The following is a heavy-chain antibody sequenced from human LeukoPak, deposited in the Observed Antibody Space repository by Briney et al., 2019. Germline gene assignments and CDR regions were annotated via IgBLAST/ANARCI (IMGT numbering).Heavy chain of an antibody. CDR2: ISWNSGSI. D-gene: IGHD5-24*01. CDR3: AKDIEGYNLYHFDY. V-gene: IGHV3-9*01. CDR1: GFTFDDYA. J-gene: IGHJ4*02. Sequence: GRSLRLSCAASGFTFDDYAMHWVRQAPGKGPEWVSGISWNSGSIGYADSVKGRFTISRDNAKNSLYLQMNSLGAEDTALYYCAKDIEGYNLYHFDYWGQGTLVTVSS.